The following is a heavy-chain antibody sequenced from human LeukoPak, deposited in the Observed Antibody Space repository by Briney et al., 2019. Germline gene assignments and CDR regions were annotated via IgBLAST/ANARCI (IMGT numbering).Heavy chain of an antibody. CDR3: ARDDLYSGYDFDY. CDR1: GYTFTSYA. J-gene: IGHJ4*02. CDR2: ISGYNGDT. V-gene: IGHV1-18*01. D-gene: IGHD5-12*01. Sequence: GASVKVSCKASGYTFTSYAMNWVRQAPGQGLEWMGWISGYNGDTYYTQTLQGRVTMTTDTSTSTAYMELRSLRSDDTAVYYCARDDLYSGYDFDYWGQGTLVTVSS.